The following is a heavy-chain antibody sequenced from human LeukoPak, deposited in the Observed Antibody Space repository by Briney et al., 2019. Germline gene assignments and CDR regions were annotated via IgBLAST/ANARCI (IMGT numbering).Heavy chain of an antibody. J-gene: IGHJ4*02. CDR3: AKDLEQWLVRWGYYFDY. V-gene: IGHV1-8*03. Sequence: ASVKVSCKASGYTFTSYDINWVRQATGQGLEWMGWMNPNSGNTGYAQKFQGRVTITRNTSISTAYMELSSLRAEDTAVYYCAKDLEQWLVRWGYYFDYWGQGTLVTVSS. D-gene: IGHD6-19*01. CDR1: GYTFTSYD. CDR2: MNPNSGNT.